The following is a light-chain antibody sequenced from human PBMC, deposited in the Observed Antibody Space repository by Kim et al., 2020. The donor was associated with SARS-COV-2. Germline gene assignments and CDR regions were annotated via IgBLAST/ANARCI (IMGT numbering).Light chain of an antibody. Sequence: SYELTQPPSVSVSPGQTASITCPGDKLGDKYACWYQQKPGQSPVLVIYQDSKRPSGIPERFTGSNSGNTATLTISGTQAMDEADYYCQAWDSSTHVFGGG. CDR1: KLGDKY. V-gene: IGLV3-1*01. CDR2: QDS. CDR3: QAWDSSTHV. J-gene: IGLJ3*02.